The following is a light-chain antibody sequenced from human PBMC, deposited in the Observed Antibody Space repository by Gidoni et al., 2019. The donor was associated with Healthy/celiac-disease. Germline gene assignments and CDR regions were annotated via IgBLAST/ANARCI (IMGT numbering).Light chain of an antibody. Sequence: EIVMTQSQATLSVSPGERATLACRASQSVSSNLAWYQQKPGQAPRLLIYFASTRATGIPARFSGSGSGTAFTLTICSLQSEDFAVYYCLQYNNWPPWTFGQGTKVEIK. CDR1: QSVSSN. CDR2: FAS. CDR3: LQYNNWPPWT. J-gene: IGKJ1*01. V-gene: IGKV3-15*01.